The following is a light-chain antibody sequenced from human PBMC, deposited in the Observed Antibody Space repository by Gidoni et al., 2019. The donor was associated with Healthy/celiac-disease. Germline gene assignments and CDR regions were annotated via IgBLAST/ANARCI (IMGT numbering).Light chain of an antibody. V-gene: IGKV1-5*03. Sequence: DIQMTQSPSTLSASVGDRVTITCRASQFISTWLAWYQVNPGKAPKLLLFKASSLESGVTSRFSGSGSGTEFSLTISSLQSDDFATYYCQQYYSQRAFXQXTKVEIK. CDR3: QQYYSQRA. CDR1: QFISTW. CDR2: KAS. J-gene: IGKJ1*01.